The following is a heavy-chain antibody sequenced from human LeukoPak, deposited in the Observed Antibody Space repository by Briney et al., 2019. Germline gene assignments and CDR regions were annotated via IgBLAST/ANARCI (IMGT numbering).Heavy chain of an antibody. CDR2: IIPILGIA. J-gene: IGHJ2*01. V-gene: IGHV1-69*04. CDR1: GGTFSSYA. Sequence: GASVNVSCKASGGTFSSYAISWVRQAPGQGLEWMGRIIPILGIANYAQKFQGRVTITADKSTSTAYMELSSLRSEDTAVYYCALPYYYGSGSYYPFDLWGRGTLVTASS. CDR3: ALPYYYGSGSYYPFDL. D-gene: IGHD3-10*01.